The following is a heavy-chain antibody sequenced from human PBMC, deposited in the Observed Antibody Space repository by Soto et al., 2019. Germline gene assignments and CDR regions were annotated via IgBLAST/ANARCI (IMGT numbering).Heavy chain of an antibody. CDR2: IYYSGST. Sequence: SETLSLTCTVSGGSISSGGYYWSWIRQHPGKGLEWIGYIYYSGSTYYNPSLKSRVTISVDTSKNQFSLKLSSVTAADTAVYYCARGFKLYSTDYRGQRTLVTVSS. J-gene: IGHJ4*02. V-gene: IGHV4-31*03. CDR3: ARGFKLYSTDY. D-gene: IGHD2-8*01. CDR1: GGSISSGGYY.